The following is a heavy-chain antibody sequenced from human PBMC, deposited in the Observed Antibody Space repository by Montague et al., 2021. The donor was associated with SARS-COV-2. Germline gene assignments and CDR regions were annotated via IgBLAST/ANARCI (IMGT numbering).Heavy chain of an antibody. V-gene: IGHV3-23*01. CDR2: ISGDGATA. CDR1: GFTFSYFE. CDR3: AKALYSGGFFFESGSDF. J-gene: IGHJ4*02. D-gene: IGHD6-19*01. Sequence: SLRLSCAASGFTFSYFEMNWVRQAPGKGLEWVASISGDGATAYYAESVLGRFAISRDNSKNTVLLQMDSLRVKDAAVYYCAKALYSGGFFFESGSDFWGQGTLVTVSS.